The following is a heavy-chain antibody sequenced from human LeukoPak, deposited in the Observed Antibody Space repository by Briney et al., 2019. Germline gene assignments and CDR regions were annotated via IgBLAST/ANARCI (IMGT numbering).Heavy chain of an antibody. CDR1: GFTFSSYG. Sequence: GGSLRLSCAASGFTFSSYGMHWVRQAPGKGLEWVAVISYDGSNKYYADSVKGRFTISRDNSKNTLYLQMNSLRAEDTAVYYCAKERVRGVVVVAAPFDPWGQGTLVTVSS. CDR2: ISYDGSNK. V-gene: IGHV3-30*18. D-gene: IGHD2-15*01. J-gene: IGHJ5*02. CDR3: AKERVRGVVVVAAPFDP.